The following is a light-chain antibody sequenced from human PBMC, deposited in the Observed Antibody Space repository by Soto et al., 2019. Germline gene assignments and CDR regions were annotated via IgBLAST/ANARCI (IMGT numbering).Light chain of an antibody. CDR2: EGS. CDR1: SSDVGSYHL. Sequence: QSVLTQPASVSGSPGQSITISCTGTSSDVGSYHLVSWYQHHPGKAPKLMIYEGSKRPSGVSNRFSGSKSGNTASLTISGLQAEDGADYYCCSYAGSSTFVFGTGTKLTVL. CDR3: CSYAGSSTFV. V-gene: IGLV2-23*01. J-gene: IGLJ1*01.